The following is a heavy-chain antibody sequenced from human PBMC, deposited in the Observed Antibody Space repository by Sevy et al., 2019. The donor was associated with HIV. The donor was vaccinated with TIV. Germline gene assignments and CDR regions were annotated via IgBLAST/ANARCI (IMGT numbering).Heavy chain of an antibody. Sequence: GGSLRLSCAASGFTFSSYGMHWVRQAPGKGLEWVAFIRYDGSNKYYADSVKGRLTISRDKSKNTGYLQMNSLRAEETALYYCATSRYCSGGSCYGADYYYGMDVWGQGTTVTVSS. CDR1: GFTFSSYG. CDR2: IRYDGSNK. CDR3: ATSRYCSGGSCYGADYYYGMDV. V-gene: IGHV3-30*02. J-gene: IGHJ6*02. D-gene: IGHD2-15*01.